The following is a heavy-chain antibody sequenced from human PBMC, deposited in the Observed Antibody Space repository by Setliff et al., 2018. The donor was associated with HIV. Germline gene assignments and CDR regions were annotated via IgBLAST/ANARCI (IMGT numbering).Heavy chain of an antibody. D-gene: IGHD2-2*01. J-gene: IGHJ6*03. Sequence: PSETLSLTCTVSGGYISGYYWSWIRQPPGKGLEYIGSIFFTGNTIYNPSLKARVTLSVDMSKNQVFLRLSSVTAADTAVYYCVRGYCSSTTCYEDYYYMDVWGKGSTVTVSS. CDR2: IFFTGNT. CDR3: VRGYCSSTTCYEDYYYMDV. CDR1: GGYISGYY. V-gene: IGHV4-59*01.